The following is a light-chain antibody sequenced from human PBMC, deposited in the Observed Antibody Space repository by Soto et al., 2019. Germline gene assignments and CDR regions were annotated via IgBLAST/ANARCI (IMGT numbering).Light chain of an antibody. J-gene: IGKJ1*01. CDR3: QQDYNLPWT. V-gene: IGKV3D-7*01. Sequence: PGERVTLSCRASQSVSSSYLAWYQQKPGQAPRLLIYGASTRATSIPARFSGSGSGTDFTLTISSLQPEDFAVYYCQQDYNLPWTFGQGNKV. CDR1: QSVSSSY. CDR2: GAS.